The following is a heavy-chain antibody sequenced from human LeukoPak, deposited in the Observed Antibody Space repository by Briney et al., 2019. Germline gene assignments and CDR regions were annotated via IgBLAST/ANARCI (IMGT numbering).Heavy chain of an antibody. CDR2: IYTSGST. V-gene: IGHV4-4*09. CDR1: GGSISSYY. J-gene: IGHJ6*02. Sequence: SETLSLTCTVSGGSISSYYWSWIRQPPGKGLEWIGYIYTSGSTNYNPSLKSRVTISVDTSKNQFSLKLSSVTATDTAVYYCARRRNGMDVWGQGTTVTASS. CDR3: ARRRNGMDV.